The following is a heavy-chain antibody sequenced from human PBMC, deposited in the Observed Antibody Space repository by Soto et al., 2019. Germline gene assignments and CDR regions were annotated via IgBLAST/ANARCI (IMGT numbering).Heavy chain of an antibody. D-gene: IGHD2-15*01. CDR2: INAGNGNT. J-gene: IGHJ5*02. CDR1: GYTFTSYG. CDR3: ARCQLLRGGPPYDNRFDP. V-gene: IGHV1-3*01. Sequence: ASVKVSCKASGYTFTSYGISWVRQAPGQGLEWMGWINAGNGNTKYSQKFQGRVTITRDTSASTAYMELSSLRSEDTAVYYCARCQLLRGGPPYDNRFDPWGQGTLVTVSS.